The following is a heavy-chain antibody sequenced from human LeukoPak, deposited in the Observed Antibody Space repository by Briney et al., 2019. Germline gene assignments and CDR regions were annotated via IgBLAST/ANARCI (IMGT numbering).Heavy chain of an antibody. J-gene: IGHJ4*02. CDR2: MNPNSGNT. CDR1: GYTFTSYD. V-gene: IGHV1-8*01. CDR3: ARTTSLVSSSWTY. Sequence: ASVKVSCKASGYTFTSYDINWVRHATGQGLEWMGWMNPNSGNTGYAQKFQGRVTMTRNTSISTAYMELSSLRSEDTAVYYCARTTSLVSSSWTYWGQGTLVTVSS. D-gene: IGHD6-13*01.